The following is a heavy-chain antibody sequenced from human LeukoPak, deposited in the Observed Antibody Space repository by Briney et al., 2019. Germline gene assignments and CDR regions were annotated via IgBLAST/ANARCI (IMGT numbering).Heavy chain of an antibody. CDR2: MNPNSGNT. Sequence: ASVKVSCKASGYTFTRYDINWVRQGTGQGLEWMGWMNPNSGNTGYAQKFQGRVTMTRNTSISTAYMELSSLRSEDTAVYYCARGAGYYYDSSGRNFDYWGQGTLVTVSS. CDR1: GYTFTRYD. J-gene: IGHJ4*02. CDR3: ARGAGYYYDSSGRNFDY. D-gene: IGHD3-22*01. V-gene: IGHV1-8*01.